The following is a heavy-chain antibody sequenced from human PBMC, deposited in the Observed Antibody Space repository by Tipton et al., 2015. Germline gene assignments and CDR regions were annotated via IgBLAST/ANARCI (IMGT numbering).Heavy chain of an antibody. CDR3: AKDRGDFWSGLHGLDV. CDR1: GFTFDDYA. CDR2: INWNSGSI. J-gene: IGHJ6*02. V-gene: IGHV3-9*01. Sequence: SLRLSCAASGFTFDDYAMHWVRQAPGKGLEWVSGINWNSGSIGYADSVKGRFTSSRDNSKNSLYLQMTSLRAEDTALYYCAKDRGDFWSGLHGLDVWGQGTTVIVSS. D-gene: IGHD3-3*01.